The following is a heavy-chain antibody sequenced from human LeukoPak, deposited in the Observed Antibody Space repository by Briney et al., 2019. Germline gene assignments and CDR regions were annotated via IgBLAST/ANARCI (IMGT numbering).Heavy chain of an antibody. CDR3: AKADGSWTYDP. D-gene: IGHD5-24*01. CDR2: ISAGGGST. CDR1: GFTFSSYA. J-gene: IGHJ5*02. Sequence: GGSLRLSCAASGFTFSSYAMSWVRQAPGKGLEWVSAISAGGGSTHYADSVKGRFTISRDNSKNTLFRQMNSLRAEDTAVYYCAKADGSWTYDPWGQGTLVTVSS. V-gene: IGHV3-23*01.